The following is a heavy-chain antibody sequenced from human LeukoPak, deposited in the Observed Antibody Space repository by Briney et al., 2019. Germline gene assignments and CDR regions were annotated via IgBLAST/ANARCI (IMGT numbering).Heavy chain of an antibody. D-gene: IGHD6-19*01. Sequence: ASVKVSCKASGYTFTGYYMHWVRQAPGQGLEWMGWINPNSGGTNYAQKFQGRVTMTRDTSISTAYMELSRLRSDDTAVYYCAGDHSGWSVEHWFDPWGQGTLVTVSS. CDR3: AGDHSGWSVEHWFDP. CDR1: GYTFTGYY. V-gene: IGHV1-2*02. CDR2: INPNSGGT. J-gene: IGHJ5*02.